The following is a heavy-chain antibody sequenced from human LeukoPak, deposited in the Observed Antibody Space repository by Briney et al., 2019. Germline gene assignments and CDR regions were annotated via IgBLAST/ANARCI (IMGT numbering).Heavy chain of an antibody. CDR2: IRGDGREQ. CDR1: GFTLSNVW. D-gene: IGHD3-22*01. Sequence: GGSLRLSCAASGFTLSNVWMTWVRQAPGKGLEWVAKIRGDGREQNYVASVKGRFTISRNNPQTSLYLHMTSLGAQDTALSFCSRFLYHSSGYHFFPSWGQGTLVTVSS. V-gene: IGHV3-7*01. J-gene: IGHJ5*02. CDR3: SRFLYHSSGYHFFPS.